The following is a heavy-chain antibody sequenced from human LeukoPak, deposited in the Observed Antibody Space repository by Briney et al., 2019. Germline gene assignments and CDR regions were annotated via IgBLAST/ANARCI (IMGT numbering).Heavy chain of an antibody. J-gene: IGHJ4*02. Sequence: PGGSLRLSCAASGFTFSSYAMHWVRQAPGKGLEYVSAISSNGGSTYYANSVKGRFTISRDNSKNTLYPQIGSLRAEDMAVYYCARGDSSGYSDFDYWGQGTLVTVSS. CDR3: ARGDSSGYSDFDY. CDR2: ISSNGGST. V-gene: IGHV3-64*01. CDR1: GFTFSSYA. D-gene: IGHD3-22*01.